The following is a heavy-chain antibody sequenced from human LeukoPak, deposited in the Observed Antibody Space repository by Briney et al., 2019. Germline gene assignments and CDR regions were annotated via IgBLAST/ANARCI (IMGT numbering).Heavy chain of an antibody. J-gene: IGHJ4*02. Sequence: SETLSLTCTVSGSSISSFYWSWIRQPPGKGLEWIGYVYYSGSTNYSPSLKSRVTISLDTSKNQFSLKLSSVTAADTAIYYCARGRHPNSALASGWYFDYWGQGTLVTGSS. CDR3: ARGRHPNSALASGWYFDY. CDR2: VYYSGST. CDR1: GSSISSFY. D-gene: IGHD6-19*01. V-gene: IGHV4-59*01.